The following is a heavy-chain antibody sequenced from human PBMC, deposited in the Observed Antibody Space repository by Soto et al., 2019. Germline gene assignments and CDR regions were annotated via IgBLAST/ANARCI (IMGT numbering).Heavy chain of an antibody. D-gene: IGHD1-26*01. V-gene: IGHV4-30-4*01. CDR1: GGSISSGDYY. CDR3: ARERAFIVGVKFPGAFDI. Sequence: QVQLQESGPGLVKPSQTLSLTCTVSGGSISSGDYYWSWIRQPPGKGLEWIGYIYYSGSTYYNPSLKSRVTISVDTSKNQFSLKLRSVTAADTAVYYCARERAFIVGVKFPGAFDIWGQGTMVTVSS. CDR2: IYYSGST. J-gene: IGHJ3*02.